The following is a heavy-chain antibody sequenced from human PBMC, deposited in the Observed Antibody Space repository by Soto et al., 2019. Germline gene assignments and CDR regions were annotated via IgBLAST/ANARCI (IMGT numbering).Heavy chain of an antibody. Sequence: LRLSCAASGFTFSTYSMNWVRQAPGKGLQWVSSISSSGSYIYYADSVKGRFTISRDTAKNSLYLQMNSLRAEDTAVYYCARDLSGMDVWGQGTTVTVSS. CDR3: ARDLSGMDV. CDR2: ISSSGSYI. J-gene: IGHJ6*02. V-gene: IGHV3-21*01. CDR1: GFTFSTYS.